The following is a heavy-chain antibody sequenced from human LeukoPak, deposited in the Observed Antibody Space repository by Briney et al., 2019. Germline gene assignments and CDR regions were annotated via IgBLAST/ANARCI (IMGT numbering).Heavy chain of an antibody. Sequence: GGSLRLSCAASGFTVSDNYMSWVRQAPGKGLEWVSVMYSRGDTYYANSVKGRFTFSRDISKNTLYLQMNGLRTEDTAMYYCARDAPQVPAAGVLASWGKGTLVIVSS. J-gene: IGHJ5*02. D-gene: IGHD6-13*01. CDR2: MYSRGDT. CDR1: GFTVSDNY. V-gene: IGHV3-53*01. CDR3: ARDAPQVPAAGVLAS.